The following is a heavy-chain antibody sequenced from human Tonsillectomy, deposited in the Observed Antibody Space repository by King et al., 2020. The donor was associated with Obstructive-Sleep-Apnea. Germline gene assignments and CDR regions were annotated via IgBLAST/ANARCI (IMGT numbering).Heavy chain of an antibody. CDR2: IYNSGIT. CDR3: ARRRAATGTRGGNYFDY. D-gene: IGHD6-13*01. CDR1: GGSISSDY. J-gene: IGHJ4*02. V-gene: IGHV4-4*09. Sequence: QVQLQESGPGLVKPSETLSLTCTVSGGSISSDYWSWIRQPPGKGLEWIGNIYNSGITNYNPPLKSRITISVDTSKNQYSLRLTSVTAADTAVYFCARRRAATGTRGGNYFDYWGQGTPVTVSS.